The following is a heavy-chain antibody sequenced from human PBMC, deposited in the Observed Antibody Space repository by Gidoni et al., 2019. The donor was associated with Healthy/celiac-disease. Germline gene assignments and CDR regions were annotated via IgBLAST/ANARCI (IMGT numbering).Heavy chain of an antibody. D-gene: IGHD5-12*01. CDR1: GFRFSNSG. Sequence: QVQLVESGGGVVQPGRSLRLSCAASGFRFSNSGMHWVRQSPGKGLEWVALISYDGSNKYYADSVKGRFTISRDNSKNTLYLQMNSLRAEDTAVFFCAKGPYGGYTEYYIDYWGQGTLVTVSS. CDR3: AKGPYGGYTEYYIDY. J-gene: IGHJ4*02. CDR2: ISYDGSNK. V-gene: IGHV3-30*18.